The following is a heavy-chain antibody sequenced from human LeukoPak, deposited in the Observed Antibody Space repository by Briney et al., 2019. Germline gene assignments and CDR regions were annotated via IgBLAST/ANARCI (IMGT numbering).Heavy chain of an antibody. Sequence: ASVKVSCKASGYTFTSYYMHWVRQAPRQGLEWMGIINPSGGSTSYAQKFQGRVTMTRDTSTSTVYMELSSLRSEDTAVYYCAREGADCSSTSCYHYYYYGMDVWGQGTTVTVSS. CDR2: INPSGGST. CDR3: AREGADCSSTSCYHYYYYGMDV. J-gene: IGHJ6*02. D-gene: IGHD2-2*01. V-gene: IGHV1-46*01. CDR1: GYTFTSYY.